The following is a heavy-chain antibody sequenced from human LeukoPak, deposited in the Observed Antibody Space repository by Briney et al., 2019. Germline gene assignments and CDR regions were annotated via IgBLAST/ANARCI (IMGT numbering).Heavy chain of an antibody. CDR1: GFTFCSYA. V-gene: IGHV3-30*18. D-gene: IGHD2-21*02. Sequence: GGSLRLSCAVSGFTFCSYAVHWVRQAPGKGLEWVAVISFDGSNKYYADSVKGRFTISRDNSKNTLYLQMNSLRADDTAVYYWAKATAISWSHRTLGFDYWGQGTLVIVSS. CDR3: AKATAISWSHRTLGFDY. J-gene: IGHJ4*02. CDR2: ISFDGSNK.